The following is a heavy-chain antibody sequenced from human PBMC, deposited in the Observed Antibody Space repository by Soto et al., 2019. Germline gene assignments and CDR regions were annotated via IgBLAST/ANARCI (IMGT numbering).Heavy chain of an antibody. J-gene: IGHJ5*02. CDR3: VHPRSTVQIPPT. CDR2: ISSNGDST. D-gene: IGHD4-17*01. V-gene: IGHV3-64D*06. CDR1: VFTFSMFS. Sequence: GGSLRLSCSASVFTFSMFSMHWVRQAPGKGLEYVSGISSNGDSTYYADSVKGRFTISRDNSKNTLYLQMSSLRAVDTAVYYCVHPRSTVQIPPTWGQGTLVTVSS.